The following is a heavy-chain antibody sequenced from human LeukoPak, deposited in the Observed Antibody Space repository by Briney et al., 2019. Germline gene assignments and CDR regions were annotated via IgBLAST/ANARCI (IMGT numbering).Heavy chain of an antibody. J-gene: IGHJ5*02. CDR3: ARSGEITMVRGVIGWFDP. CDR1: GYSFTSYW. D-gene: IGHD3-10*01. V-gene: IGHV5-51*01. CDR2: IYPGDSDT. Sequence: GESLKISCKGSGYSFTSYWIGWVRQMPGKGLEWMGIIYPGDSDTRYSPSFQGQVTISADKSISTAYLQWSSLKASDTAMYYCARSGEITMVRGVIGWFDPWGQGTLVTVSS.